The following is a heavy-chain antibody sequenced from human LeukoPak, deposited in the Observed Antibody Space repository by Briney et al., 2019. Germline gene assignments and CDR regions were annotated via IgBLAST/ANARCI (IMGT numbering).Heavy chain of an antibody. Sequence: ASVKVSCKASGYTFTGYYMHWVRQAPGQGLEWMGRINPNNGGTNYAQKFQGRVTMTRDTSISTAYMELSRLRSDDTAVYYCARGITRGAFDIWGQGTMVTVSS. V-gene: IGHV1-2*06. D-gene: IGHD3-3*01. CDR1: GYTFTGYY. CDR3: ARGITRGAFDI. J-gene: IGHJ3*02. CDR2: INPNNGGT.